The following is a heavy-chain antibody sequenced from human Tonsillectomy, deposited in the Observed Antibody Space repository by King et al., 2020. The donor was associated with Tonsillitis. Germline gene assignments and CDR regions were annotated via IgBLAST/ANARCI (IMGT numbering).Heavy chain of an antibody. D-gene: IGHD1-1*01. CDR1: GGSISSYY. Sequence: QLQESGPGLVKPSETLSLTCTVSGGSISSYYWSWIRQPPGKGLEWIGYIYYSGSTNYNPSLKSRVTISVDTSKNQFSLMLSSVPAADTAVYYCAREDNYYFDYWGQGTLVTVSS. J-gene: IGHJ4*02. V-gene: IGHV4-59*01. CDR3: AREDNYYFDY. CDR2: IYYSGST.